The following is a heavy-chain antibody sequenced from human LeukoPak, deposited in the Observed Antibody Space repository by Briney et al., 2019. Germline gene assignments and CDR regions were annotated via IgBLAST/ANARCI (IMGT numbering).Heavy chain of an antibody. Sequence: GESLKISCKGYGYSFNNYWIGWVRQMPGKGLEWMGIIYPSDSDTRYSLSFQGQVTISADTSINTAYVQWSSLKASDTAMYYCAGGAHYDFWTGYFNYWGQGTLVTVPS. CDR3: AGGAHYDFWTGYFNY. CDR2: IYPSDSDT. V-gene: IGHV5-51*01. J-gene: IGHJ4*02. D-gene: IGHD3-3*01. CDR1: GYSFNNYW.